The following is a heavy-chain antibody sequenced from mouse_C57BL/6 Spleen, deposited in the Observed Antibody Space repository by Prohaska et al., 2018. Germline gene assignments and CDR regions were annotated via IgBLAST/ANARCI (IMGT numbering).Heavy chain of an antibody. D-gene: IGHD1-1*01. Sequence: QVQLQQPGAELVKPGASVKMSCKASGYTFTSYWITWVKQRPGQGLEWIGDIYPGSGSTNYNEKFKSKATLTVDTSSSTAYMQLSSLTSEDSAVYYCASGHYYGSRFDYWGQGTTLTVSS. CDR1: GYTFTSYW. J-gene: IGHJ2*01. CDR2: IYPGSGST. CDR3: ASGHYYGSRFDY. V-gene: IGHV1-55*01.